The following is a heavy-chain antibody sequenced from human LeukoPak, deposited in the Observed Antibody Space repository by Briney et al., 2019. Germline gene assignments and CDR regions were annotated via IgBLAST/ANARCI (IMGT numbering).Heavy chain of an antibody. CDR3: ARDGDTVLTRGYYYYMDV. CDR1: GFTFSSYS. CDR2: ISSGSTYI. D-gene: IGHD4-23*01. Sequence: GGSLRLSCATSGFTFSSYSMNWVRQAPGKGLEWVSSISSGSTYIYYADSLKGRFTISRDNAKNSLYLQMNSLRAEDTAVYYCARDGDTVLTRGYYYYMDVWGKGTTVTI. V-gene: IGHV3-21*01. J-gene: IGHJ6*03.